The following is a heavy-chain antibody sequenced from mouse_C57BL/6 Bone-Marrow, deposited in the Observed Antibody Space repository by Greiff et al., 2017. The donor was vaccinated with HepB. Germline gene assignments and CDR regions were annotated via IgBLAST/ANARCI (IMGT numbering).Heavy chain of an antibody. CDR2: IYWDDDK. Sequence: QVTLKESGPGILQSSQTLSLTCSFSGFSLSTSGMGVSWIRQPSGKGLEWLAHIYWDDDKRYNPSLKSRLTISKDTSRNQVFLKITSVDTADTATYYCARRKRYYTLDYWGQGTTLTVSS. V-gene: IGHV8-12*01. D-gene: IGHD2-12*01. CDR3: ARRKRYYTLDY. J-gene: IGHJ2*01. CDR1: GFSLSTSGMG.